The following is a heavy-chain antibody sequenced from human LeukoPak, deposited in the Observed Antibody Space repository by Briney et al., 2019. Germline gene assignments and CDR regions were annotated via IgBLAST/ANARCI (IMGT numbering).Heavy chain of an antibody. J-gene: IGHJ3*02. V-gene: IGHV1-69*04. CDR1: GGTFSSYT. CDR2: IIPILDIA. Sequence: SVKVSCKASGGTFSSYTISRVRQAPGQGLEWMGRIIPILDIANYAQKFQGRVTITADKSTSTAYMELSSLRSEDTVVYYCARDNADYDCWSGYSSEAFDIWGQATMVTVSS. CDR3: ARDNADYDCWSGYSSEAFDI. D-gene: IGHD3-3*01.